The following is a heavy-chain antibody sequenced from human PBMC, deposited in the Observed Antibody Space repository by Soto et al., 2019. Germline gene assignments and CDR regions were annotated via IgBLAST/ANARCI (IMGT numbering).Heavy chain of an antibody. CDR2: IYYSGST. V-gene: IGHV4-59*01. J-gene: IGHJ3*02. CDR3: ARVRHSSGWYEEGGGAFDS. CDR1: GGSISIYY. Sequence: SETLCVTCTFYGGSISIYYWSWIGQPPGKGLEWIGYIYYSGSTNYNPSLKSRVTISVDTSKNQFSLKLSSVTAADTAVYYCARVRHSSGWYEEGGGAFDSWGQGTLVTVSS. D-gene: IGHD6-19*01.